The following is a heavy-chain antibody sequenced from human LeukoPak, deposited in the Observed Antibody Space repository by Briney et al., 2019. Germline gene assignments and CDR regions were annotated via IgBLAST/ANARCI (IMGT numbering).Heavy chain of an antibody. D-gene: IGHD1-26*01. Sequence: PSETLSLTCTVSGGSISSGSYYWSWIRQPAGKGLEWIGRIYTSGSTNYNPSLKSRVTISVDTSKNQFSLKLNSVTAADTAVYYCARGGVGAMRGSFWGHWGQGTLVTVSS. V-gene: IGHV4-61*02. CDR3: ARGGVGAMRGSFWGH. CDR2: IYTSGST. J-gene: IGHJ4*02. CDR1: GGSISSGSYY.